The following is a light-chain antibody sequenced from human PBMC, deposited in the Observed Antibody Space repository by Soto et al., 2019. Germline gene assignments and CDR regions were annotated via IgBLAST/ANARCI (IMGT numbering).Light chain of an antibody. V-gene: IGLV2-14*01. CDR3: SSYTTSSTYV. Sequence: QSALTQPASVSGSPGQSTTISCTGTSSDVGSYNQVSWYQQYPGRAPRLMIYEVSNRPSGVSNRFSGSKSGNTASLTISGLQAEDEADYYCSSYTTSSTYVFGPGTKLTVL. CDR1: SSDVGSYNQ. CDR2: EVS. J-gene: IGLJ1*01.